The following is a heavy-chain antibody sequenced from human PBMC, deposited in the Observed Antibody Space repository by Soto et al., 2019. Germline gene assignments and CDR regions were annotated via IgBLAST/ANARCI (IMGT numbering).Heavy chain of an antibody. CDR3: ARDFYDILTGYYIPIPNFDY. D-gene: IGHD3-9*01. V-gene: IGHV3-33*01. CDR1: GFTFSSYG. J-gene: IGHJ4*02. Sequence: GGSLRLSCAASGFTFSSYGMHWVRQAPGKGLEWVAVIWYDGSNKYYADSVKGRFTISRDNSKNTLYLQMNSLRAEETAVYYCARDFYDILTGYYIPIPNFDYWGQGTLVTVSS. CDR2: IWYDGSNK.